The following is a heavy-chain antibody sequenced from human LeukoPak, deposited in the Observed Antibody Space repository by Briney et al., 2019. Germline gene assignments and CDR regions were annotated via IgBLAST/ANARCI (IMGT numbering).Heavy chain of an antibody. D-gene: IGHD3-3*01. CDR3: ARPRDTIFGVVTGRAFDI. V-gene: IGHV4-59*08. CDR1: GGSISSYY. Sequence: SETLSLTCTVSGGSISSYYWSWIRQPPGKGLEWIGYIYYSGSTNYNPSLKSRVTISVDTSKNQFSLKLSSVTAADTAVYYCARPRDTIFGVVTGRAFDIWGQGTMVTVSS. J-gene: IGHJ3*02. CDR2: IYYSGST.